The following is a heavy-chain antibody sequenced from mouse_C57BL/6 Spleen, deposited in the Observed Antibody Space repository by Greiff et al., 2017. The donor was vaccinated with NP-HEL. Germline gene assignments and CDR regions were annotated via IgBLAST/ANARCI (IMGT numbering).Heavy chain of an antibody. CDR1: GFSLTSYA. CDR3: ARNDRGSSYGYFDY. J-gene: IGHJ2*01. D-gene: IGHD1-1*01. V-gene: IGHV2-9-1*01. Sequence: QVQLKQSGPGLVAPSQSLSITCTVSGFSLTSYAISWVRQPPGKGLEWLGVIWTGGGTNYTSALKSRLSNSKDNSKSQVFLKMNSLQTDDTARYYCARNDRGSSYGYFDYWGQGTTLTVSA. CDR2: IWTGGGT.